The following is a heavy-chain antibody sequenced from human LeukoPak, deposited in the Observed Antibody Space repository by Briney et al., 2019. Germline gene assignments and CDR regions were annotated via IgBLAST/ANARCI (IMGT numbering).Heavy chain of an antibody. CDR1: GFTFSSYG. Sequence: GGSLTLSCAASGFTFSSYGMHWIRQAPGTGLEWVAVISYDGSNKYYADSVKGRFTISRDNSKNTLYLQMNSLRAEDTAVYYCAKSGGPGIAVAAAGYFDYWGQGTLVTVSS. J-gene: IGHJ4*02. D-gene: IGHD6-19*01. CDR2: ISYDGSNK. CDR3: AKSGGPGIAVAAAGYFDY. V-gene: IGHV3-30*18.